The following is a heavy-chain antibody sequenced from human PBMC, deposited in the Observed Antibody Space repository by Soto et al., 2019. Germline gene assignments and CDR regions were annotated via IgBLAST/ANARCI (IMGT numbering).Heavy chain of an antibody. CDR3: ARAPPVPPGDGYNYTEEYYFDY. Sequence: QVQLVQSGAEVKKPGSSVKVSCTASGGSFRSFGISWVRQAPGQGLEWMGGIIPISGTTNYAQKFQGRVTITADESTSTAYMELSSLISEDTAVYYCARAPPVPPGDGYNYTEEYYFDYWGQGTLVTVSS. V-gene: IGHV1-69*01. J-gene: IGHJ4*02. CDR1: GGSFRSFG. D-gene: IGHD5-12*01. CDR2: IIPISGTT.